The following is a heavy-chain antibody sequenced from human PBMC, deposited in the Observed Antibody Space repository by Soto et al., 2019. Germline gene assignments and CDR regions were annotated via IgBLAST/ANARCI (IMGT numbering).Heavy chain of an antibody. Sequence: EVQLVESGGGLVQPGGSLRLSCAASGFTVSSNYMSWFRQAPGKGLEWVSVMCSGGSTYYADSVKGRFTISRDNSNNTLYRQMNSLRDEDTGVYYCASTTDRKLGEHDAFDIWGQGTMVTVSS. CDR1: GFTVSSNY. CDR3: ASTTDRKLGEHDAFDI. CDR2: MCSGGST. V-gene: IGHV3-66*01. J-gene: IGHJ3*02. D-gene: IGHD7-27*01.